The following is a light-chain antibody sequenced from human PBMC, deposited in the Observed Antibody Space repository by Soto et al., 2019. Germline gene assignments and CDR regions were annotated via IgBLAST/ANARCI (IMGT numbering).Light chain of an antibody. CDR2: KAS. Sequence: DIQMTQSPSTLSGSVGDRVTIICRASQSISTWLSWYQQKPGKAPKVLIYKASNLQSGVSSRFSGSGSGTELTLTISSLQPDDFATYYCQDYNSWTFGQGTKVDIK. V-gene: IGKV1-5*03. CDR1: QSISTW. CDR3: QDYNSWT. J-gene: IGKJ1*01.